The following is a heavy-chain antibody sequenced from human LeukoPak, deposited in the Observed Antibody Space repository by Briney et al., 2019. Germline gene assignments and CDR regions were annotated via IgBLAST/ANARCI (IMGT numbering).Heavy chain of an antibody. CDR1: GYSFTGYY. CDR3: ARGGEVCSSTSCYRGHEY. J-gene: IGHJ4*02. Sequence: ASVKVSCKASGYSFTGYYMHWVRQAPGQGLEWMGWINPDTGGTSYAQRFQGRVTMTRDTSISTGYMELRRLTSDDTAVYYCARGGEVCSSTSCYRGHEYWGQGTLLTVSS. D-gene: IGHD2-2*01. V-gene: IGHV1-2*02. CDR2: INPDTGGT.